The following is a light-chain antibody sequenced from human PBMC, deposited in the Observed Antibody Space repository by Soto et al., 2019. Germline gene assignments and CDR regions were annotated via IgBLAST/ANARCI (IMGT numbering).Light chain of an antibody. V-gene: IGLV2-14*01. CDR3: SSFTASNTEV. CDR1: SSDVGGYDY. J-gene: IGLJ2*01. Sequence: QSALTQPASVSGSPGQSITISCTGTSSDVGGYDYVSWYQQHPGKAPKLMIFDISNRPLGVSDRFSGSNSANTASLTISGVQAEDEADYYCSSFTASNTEVFGGGTKVTVL. CDR2: DIS.